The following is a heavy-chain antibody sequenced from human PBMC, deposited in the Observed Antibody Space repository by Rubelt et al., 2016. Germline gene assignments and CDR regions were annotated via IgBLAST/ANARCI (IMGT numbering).Heavy chain of an antibody. Sequence: QVQLVQSGAEVKKPGASVKVSCKASGYTFTSYYMHWVRQAPGQGLEWMGIINPSGGSPSYEPNFQGRAHRTRDTSTSPVYMGLSSLRSEDTAVYYCARSPRYDFEDNWFDPWGQGTLVTVSS. V-gene: IGHV1-46*01. D-gene: IGHD3-3*01. CDR3: ARSPRYDFEDNWFDP. J-gene: IGHJ5*02. CDR1: GYTFTSYY. CDR2: INPSGGSP.